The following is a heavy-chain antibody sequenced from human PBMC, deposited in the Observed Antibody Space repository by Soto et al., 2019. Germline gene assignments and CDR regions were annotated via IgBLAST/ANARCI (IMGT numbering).Heavy chain of an antibody. CDR1: GGSISSYY. D-gene: IGHD3-16*02. J-gene: IGHJ5*02. CDR2: IYTSGST. Sequence: SETLSLTCTVSGGSISSYYWSWIRQPAGKGLEWIGRIYTSGSTNYNPSLKSRVTMSVDTSKNQFSLKLSSVTAADTAVYYCARDRGYYDYVWGSYRSPGFDPWGQGPLVTVSS. V-gene: IGHV4-4*07. CDR3: ARDRGYYDYVWGSYRSPGFDP.